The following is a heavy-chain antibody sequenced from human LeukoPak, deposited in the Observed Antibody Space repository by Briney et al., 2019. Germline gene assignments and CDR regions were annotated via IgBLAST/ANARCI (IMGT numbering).Heavy chain of an antibody. V-gene: IGHV3-23*01. CDR1: GFTFSSYA. J-gene: IGHJ4*02. D-gene: IGHD7-27*01. CDR3: ARGGFTGVVFDY. CDR2: ISGSGGST. Sequence: GGSLRLSCAASGFTFSSYAMSWVRQAPGKGLEWVSSISGSGGSTYYADSVKGRFTISRDNAKNSLYLQMNSLRAEDTAVYYCARGGFTGVVFDYWGQGTLVTVSS.